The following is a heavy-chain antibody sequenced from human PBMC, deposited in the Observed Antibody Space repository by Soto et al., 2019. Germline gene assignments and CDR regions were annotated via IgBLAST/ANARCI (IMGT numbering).Heavy chain of an antibody. CDR3: AKDTYYRDSSGYYVFDY. D-gene: IGHD3-22*01. V-gene: IGHV3-30-3*01. CDR1: KFTLSGYG. CDR2: ISYDGSKK. Sequence: GGSLRLSCAASKFTLSGYGMHWVRQAPGKGLEWVAVISYDGSKKYYADSVKGRFTISRDNSKNTVYLQMNSLRAEDTAVYYCAKDTYYRDSSGYYVFDYWGQGTLVTVSS. J-gene: IGHJ4*02.